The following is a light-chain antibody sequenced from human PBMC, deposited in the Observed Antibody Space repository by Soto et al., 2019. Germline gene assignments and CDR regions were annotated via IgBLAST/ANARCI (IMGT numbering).Light chain of an antibody. Sequence: IQMTQFPSSLSASVGDRVTITCRASQTITSFLNWYQQKPGKAPKLLIYGASSLQSGVPSRFSGGGSGTDFTLTISSLQPEDFATYYCQQSYSTPRFGQGTRLEIK. CDR3: QQSYSTPR. V-gene: IGKV1-39*01. J-gene: IGKJ5*01. CDR2: GAS. CDR1: QTITSF.